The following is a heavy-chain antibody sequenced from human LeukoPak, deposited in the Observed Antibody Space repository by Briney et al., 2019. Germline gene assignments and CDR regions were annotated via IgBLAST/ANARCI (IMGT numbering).Heavy chain of an antibody. J-gene: IGHJ4*02. V-gene: IGHV4-59*08. CDR3: ARLLAAAAPPGV. CDR1: GGSISGTYY. D-gene: IGHD6-13*01. Sequence: SETLSLTCTVSGGSISGTYYWSWIRQPPGKGLEWIDYIYYTGTTDSNPSLKSRVTISLDTSKNQFSLNLSSVTAADTAVYYCARLLAAAAPPGVWGQGTLVTVSS. CDR2: IYYTGTT.